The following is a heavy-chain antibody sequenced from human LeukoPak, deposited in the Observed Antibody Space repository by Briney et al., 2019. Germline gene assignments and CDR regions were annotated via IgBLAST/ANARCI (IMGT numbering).Heavy chain of an antibody. Sequence: PSETLSLTCAVSGGSISSGDYSWSWIRQPPGKGLEWIGYIYHSGSTYYNPSLKSRVTISVDRSKNQFSLKLSSVTAADTAVYYCAREVDCGGDCYGRWYFDLWGRGTLVIVSS. CDR1: GGSISSGDYS. CDR2: IYHSGST. V-gene: IGHV4-30-2*01. D-gene: IGHD2-21*02. J-gene: IGHJ2*01. CDR3: AREVDCGGDCYGRWYFDL.